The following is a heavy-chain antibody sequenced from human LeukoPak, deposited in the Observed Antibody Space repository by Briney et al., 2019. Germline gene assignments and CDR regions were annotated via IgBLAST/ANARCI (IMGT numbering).Heavy chain of an antibody. CDR1: GGTFSSYA. Sequence: SVKVSCKASGGTFSSYAISWVRQAPGQGLEWMGRIIPILGIANYAQKFQGRVTITADKSTSTAHMELSSLRSEDTAVYYCASTYGGRVDYWGQGTLVTVSS. D-gene: IGHD4-23*01. CDR3: ASTYGGRVDY. V-gene: IGHV1-69*04. J-gene: IGHJ4*02. CDR2: IIPILGIA.